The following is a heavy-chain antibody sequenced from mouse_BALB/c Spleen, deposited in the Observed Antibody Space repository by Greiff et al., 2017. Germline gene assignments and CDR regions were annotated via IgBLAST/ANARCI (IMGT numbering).Heavy chain of an antibody. CDR3: ARSYGSSWLDY. V-gene: IGHV1-12*01. Sequence: LQQPGAELVKPGASVKMSCKASGYTFTSYNMHWVKQTPGQGLEWIGAIYPGNGDTSYNQKFKGKATLTADKSSSTAYMQLSSLTSEDSAVYYCARSYGSSWLDYWGQGTSVTVSS. D-gene: IGHD1-1*01. CDR1: GYTFTSYN. CDR2: IYPGNGDT. J-gene: IGHJ4*01.